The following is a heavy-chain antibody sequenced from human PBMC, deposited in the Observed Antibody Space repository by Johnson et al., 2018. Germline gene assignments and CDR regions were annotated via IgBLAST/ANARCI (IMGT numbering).Heavy chain of an antibody. Sequence: QVQLRESGPGLVKASETLSLTCAVSGGSINFYYWNWIRQPPGKGLEWIGFIYYTGTTKYNPSLKSRVTMSSDTSKNKLSLKLSSVTAADTAVYYCARDSGYSDSSGFSLDAFDIWGQGTMVTVSS. J-gene: IGHJ3*02. CDR1: GGSINFYY. CDR3: ARDSGYSDSSGFSLDAFDI. V-gene: IGHV4-59*01. CDR2: IYYTGTT. D-gene: IGHD3-22*01.